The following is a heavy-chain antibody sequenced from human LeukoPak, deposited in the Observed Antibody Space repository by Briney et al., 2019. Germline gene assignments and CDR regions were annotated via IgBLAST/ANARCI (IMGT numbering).Heavy chain of an antibody. V-gene: IGHV1-18*01. CDR3: ARSLRFLERPPPHNWFDP. CDR1: GYTFTSYG. J-gene: IGHJ5*02. D-gene: IGHD3-3*01. CDR2: ISAYNGNT. Sequence: GASVKVSCKASGYTFTSYGISWMRQAPGQGLEWMGWISAYNGNTNYAQKLQGRVTMTTDTSTSTAYMELRSLRSDDTAVYYCARSLRFLERPPPHNWFDPWGQGTLVTVSS.